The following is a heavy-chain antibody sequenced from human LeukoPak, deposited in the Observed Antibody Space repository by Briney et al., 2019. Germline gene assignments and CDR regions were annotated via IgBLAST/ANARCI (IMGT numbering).Heavy chain of an antibody. Sequence: GGSLRLSCAASGFTFSSYSMNWVRQAPGKGLEWVSSISSSSSYIYYADSVKGRFTISRDNAKNSLYLQMNSLRAEDTAVYYCARVFPDIVVVPAAPGYYYYYMDVWGKGTTVTVSS. V-gene: IGHV3-21*01. CDR1: GFTFSSYS. D-gene: IGHD2-2*01. CDR2: ISSSSSYI. CDR3: ARVFPDIVVVPAAPGYYYYYMDV. J-gene: IGHJ6*03.